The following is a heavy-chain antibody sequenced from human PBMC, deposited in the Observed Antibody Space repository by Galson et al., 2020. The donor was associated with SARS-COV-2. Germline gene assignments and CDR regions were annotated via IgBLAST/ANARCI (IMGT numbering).Heavy chain of an antibody. J-gene: IGHJ3*02. V-gene: IGHV5-51*01. Sequence: KIGESLKISCKGSGYSFSNYWIGWVRQMPGKGLEWMGIIYPGDYDIRYSPSFQGQVTISADSSISTAYLQWSSLKASDTAIYYCARRFTTVTTFDVFDIWGQGTLVTVSS. CDR3: ARRFTTVTTFDVFDI. CDR2: IYPGDYDI. D-gene: IGHD4-17*01. CDR1: GYSFSNYW.